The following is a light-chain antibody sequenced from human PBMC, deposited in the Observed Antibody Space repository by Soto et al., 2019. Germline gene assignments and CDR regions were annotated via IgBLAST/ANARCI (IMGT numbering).Light chain of an antibody. CDR3: QPYNTYPLT. J-gene: IGKJ4*01. CDR1: QTISNW. V-gene: IGKV1-5*01. Sequence: DIQMTQSPSTLSASVGDRVTITCRASQTISNWLAWYQQKPGKAPKVLIFDASTLDGGVPSRFSGRRSGTDFTLTISSLQPSDFATYYCQPYNTYPLTFVGGTKVEI. CDR2: DAS.